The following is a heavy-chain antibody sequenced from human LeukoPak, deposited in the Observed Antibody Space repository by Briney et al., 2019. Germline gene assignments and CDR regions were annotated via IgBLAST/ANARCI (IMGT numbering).Heavy chain of an antibody. CDR1: GYTFTGYY. Sequence: ASVKVSCKASGYTFTGYYMHWVRQAPGQGLEWMGWINPNSGGTNYAQKFQGRVTMTRDTSISTANMELSRLRSDDTAVYYCARARITMVRGVIGFPGWNWFDPWGQGTLVTVSS. J-gene: IGHJ5*02. V-gene: IGHV1-2*02. CDR2: INPNSGGT. CDR3: ARARITMVRGVIGFPGWNWFDP. D-gene: IGHD3-10*01.